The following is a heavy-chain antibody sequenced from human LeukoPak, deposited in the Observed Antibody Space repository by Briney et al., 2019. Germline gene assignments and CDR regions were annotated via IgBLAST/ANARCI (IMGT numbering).Heavy chain of an antibody. CDR1: GFTFRIYS. CDR2: ISGTDESI. V-gene: IGHV3-21*04. D-gene: IGHD6-13*01. CDR3: ARARIAAAHYYGMDV. Sequence: GGSLRLSCAASGFTFRIYSMNWVRQAPGKGLEWVSSISGTDESIYYADSVKGRFTISRDNSKNTLYLQMNSLRAEDTAVYYCARARIAAAHYYGMDVWGQGTTVTISS. J-gene: IGHJ6*02.